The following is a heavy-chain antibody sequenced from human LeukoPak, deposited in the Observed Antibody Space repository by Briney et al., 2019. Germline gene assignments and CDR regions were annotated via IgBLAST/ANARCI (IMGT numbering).Heavy chain of an antibody. CDR1: GFTFSDSH. CDR2: ISGSGGST. D-gene: IGHD5-12*01. CDR3: AKGVATTRTLYFDY. V-gene: IGHV3-23*01. Sequence: GGSLRHSCAASGFTFSDSHMHWVRQAPGKGLEWVSAISGSGGSTYYADSVKGRFTISRDNSKNTLYLQMNSLRAEDTAVYYCAKGVATTRTLYFDYWGQGTLVTVSS. J-gene: IGHJ4*02.